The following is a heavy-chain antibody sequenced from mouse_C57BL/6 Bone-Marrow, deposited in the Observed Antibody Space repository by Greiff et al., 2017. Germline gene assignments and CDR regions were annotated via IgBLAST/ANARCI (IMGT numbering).Heavy chain of an antibody. Sequence: EVHLVESGGGLVQPKGSLKLSCAASGFTFNTYAMHWVRQAPGKGLEWVARIRSKSSNYATYYADSVKDRFTISRDDSQSMLYLQMNNLKTEDTAMYYCVREVANWDVGWYFDVWGTGTTVTVSS. CDR2: IRSKSSNYAT. J-gene: IGHJ1*03. CDR3: VREVANWDVGWYFDV. V-gene: IGHV10-3*01. CDR1: GFTFNTYA. D-gene: IGHD4-1*01.